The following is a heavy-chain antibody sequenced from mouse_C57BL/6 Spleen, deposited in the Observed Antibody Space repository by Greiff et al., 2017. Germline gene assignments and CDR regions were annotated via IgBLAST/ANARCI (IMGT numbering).Heavy chain of an antibody. CDR2: ISSGGSYT. CDR1: GFTFSSYG. J-gene: IGHJ2*01. CDR3: ARPGDYYGSSYPFDY. V-gene: IGHV5-6*01. Sequence: EVHLVESGGDLVKPGGSLKLSCAASGFTFSSYGMSWVRQTPDKRLEWVATISSGGSYTYYPDSVKGRFTISRDNAKNTLYLQMSSLKSEDTAMYYCARPGDYYGSSYPFDYWGQGTTLTVSS. D-gene: IGHD1-1*01.